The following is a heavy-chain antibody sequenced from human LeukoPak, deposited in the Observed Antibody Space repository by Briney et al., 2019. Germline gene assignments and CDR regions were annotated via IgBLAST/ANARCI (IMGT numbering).Heavy chain of an antibody. J-gene: IGHJ4*02. CDR2: IIPIFGTA. CDR3: ANQHPYYYDSSGYYIDY. D-gene: IGHD3-22*01. CDR1: GGTFSSYA. V-gene: IGHV1-69*05. Sequence: ASVKVSCKASGGTFSSYAISWVRQAPGQGLEWMGGIIPIFGTANYAQKFQGRVTITTDESTSTAYMELSSLRSEDTAVYYCANQHPYYYDSSGYYIDYRGQGTLVTVSS.